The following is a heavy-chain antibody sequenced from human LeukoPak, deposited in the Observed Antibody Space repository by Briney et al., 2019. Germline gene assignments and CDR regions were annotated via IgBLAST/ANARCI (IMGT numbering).Heavy chain of an antibody. CDR1: GGTFSNSV. V-gene: IGHV1-69*04. CDR3: ARLSDGHCSGGSCYKFDY. CDR2: ITPLVDIT. J-gene: IGHJ4*02. D-gene: IGHD2-15*01. Sequence: GASVKVSCKASGGTFSNSVLSWVRQAPGQGLEWMGRITPLVDITDYAQKFQDRVTITADKSTSTVYLELSSLRSEDTAVYYCARLSDGHCSGGSCYKFDYWGQGTLVTVSS.